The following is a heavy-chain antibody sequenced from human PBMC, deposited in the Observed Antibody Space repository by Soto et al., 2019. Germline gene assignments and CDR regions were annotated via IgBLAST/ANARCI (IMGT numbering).Heavy chain of an antibody. CDR3: AAAAAPARYGMDV. CDR2: ISAYNGNT. J-gene: IGHJ6*02. Sequence: ASVKVSCKASGYTFTSYGISWVRQAPGQGLEWMGWISAYNGNTNYARKLQGRVTMTTDTSTSTAYMELRSLRSDGTAVYYCAAAAAPARYGMDVWGQGTKVTVSS. V-gene: IGHV1-18*01. D-gene: IGHD2-2*01. CDR1: GYTFTSYG.